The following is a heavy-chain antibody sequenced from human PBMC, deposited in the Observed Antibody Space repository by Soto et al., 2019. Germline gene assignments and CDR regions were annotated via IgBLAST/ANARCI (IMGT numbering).Heavy chain of an antibody. J-gene: IGHJ5*02. D-gene: IGHD2-15*01. CDR3: ARDRGYCSGGSCYDNWFDP. V-gene: IGHV1-18*01. Sequence: GGFVKGSRKASGFTLSRYCIHWVGQALGQEPAWMGWISAYNGNTNYAQKLQGRVTMTTDTSTSTAYMELRSLRSDDTAVYYCARDRGYCSGGSCYDNWFDPWGQGTLVTVSS. CDR1: GFTLSRYC. CDR2: ISAYNGNT.